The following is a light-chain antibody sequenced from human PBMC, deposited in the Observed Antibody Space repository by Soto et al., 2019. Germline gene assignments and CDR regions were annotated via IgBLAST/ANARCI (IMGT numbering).Light chain of an antibody. Sequence: QSVLAQPPSASGTPGQRVTISCSGGNSNIGSNTVNWYQQLPGTAPKLLINSNDQRPSGVPDRFSGSKSGTSASLAISGLQSEDEGHYYCQSYDKRLTAYVFGTGTKVTVL. J-gene: IGLJ1*01. CDR2: SND. CDR3: QSYDKRLTAYV. V-gene: IGLV1-44*01. CDR1: NSNIGSNT.